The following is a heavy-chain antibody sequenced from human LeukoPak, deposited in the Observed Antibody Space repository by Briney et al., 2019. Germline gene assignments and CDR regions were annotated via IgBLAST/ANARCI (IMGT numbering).Heavy chain of an antibody. CDR3: AKDHESSGSGELGF. J-gene: IGHJ4*02. Sequence: GGSLRLSCAASGFTFSAYTMNWVRQAPGKGLEWISSITSSSRYIYYAGSVKGRFTISRDNAKNSLYLQMNNLRAEDTAVYYCAKDHESSGSGELGFWGRGTLVTVSS. CDR1: GFTFSAYT. V-gene: IGHV3-21*01. D-gene: IGHD3-10*01. CDR2: ITSSSRYI.